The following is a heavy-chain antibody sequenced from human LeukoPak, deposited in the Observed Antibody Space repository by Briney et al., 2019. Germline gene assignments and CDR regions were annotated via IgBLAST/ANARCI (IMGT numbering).Heavy chain of an antibody. V-gene: IGHV1-69*05. CDR2: IIPIFGTA. D-gene: IGHD2-2*01. Sequence: SVKVSCKASGGTFSSYAISWVRQAPGQGLEWMGGIIPIFGTANYAQKFQGRVTITTDESTSTAYMELSRLRSDDTAVYYCAREVVVGAFDIWGQGTMVTVSS. CDR1: GGTFSSYA. CDR3: AREVVVGAFDI. J-gene: IGHJ3*02.